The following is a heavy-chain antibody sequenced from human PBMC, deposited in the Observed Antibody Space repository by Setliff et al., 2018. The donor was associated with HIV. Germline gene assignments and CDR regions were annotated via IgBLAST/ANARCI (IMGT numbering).Heavy chain of an antibody. D-gene: IGHD3-3*01. CDR2: IREEAHGGGT. Sequence: LRLSCAASGFSFASAWMNWVRRAPGKGLEWVARIREEAHGGGTEYAAALRGRFTISRDDSKNTLYLQMNSLKTDDTAVYYCTRFSEWSEDYWGQGTLVTVSS. J-gene: IGHJ4*02. CDR1: GFSFASAW. CDR3: TRFSEWSEDY. V-gene: IGHV3-15*01.